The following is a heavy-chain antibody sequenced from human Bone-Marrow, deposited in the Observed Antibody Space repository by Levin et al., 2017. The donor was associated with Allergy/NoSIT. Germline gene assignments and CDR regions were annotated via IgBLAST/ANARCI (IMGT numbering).Heavy chain of an antibody. CDR3: ARTTAGSFYFDY. D-gene: IGHD6-13*01. CDR1: GFPFSNYA. Sequence: GGSLRLSCAASGFPFSNYAMHWVRQAPGKGLEYVSVISSNGGSTYYANSVKGRFTISRDNSKNTLFLQMGSLRAEDMAVYYCARTTAGSFYFDYWGQGTLVTVSS. CDR2: ISSNGGST. V-gene: IGHV3-64*01. J-gene: IGHJ4*02.